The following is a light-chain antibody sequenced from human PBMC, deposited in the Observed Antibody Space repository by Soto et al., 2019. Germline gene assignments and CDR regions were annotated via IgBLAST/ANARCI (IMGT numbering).Light chain of an antibody. J-gene: IGLJ1*01. CDR3: SLYTSENTYV. V-gene: IGLV2-18*01. Sequence: QPGLGQPPSVSGSPGQSFTISCTGTSTDFVSYNLVSWYQQPPGTAPKLIIYEASNRPSGVPDRFSGSKSGNTASLTISGLQAAEEVDYYCSLYTSENTYVFGTGTKVTVL. CDR2: EAS. CDR1: STDFVSYNL.